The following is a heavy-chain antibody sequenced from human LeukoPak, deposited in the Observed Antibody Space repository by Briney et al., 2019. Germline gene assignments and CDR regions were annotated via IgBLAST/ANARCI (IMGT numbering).Heavy chain of an antibody. D-gene: IGHD1-26*01. J-gene: IGHJ4*02. CDR2: IYYTGST. V-gene: IGHV4-39*01. CDR3: VKSGGYGLIDY. CDR1: GASISGSGSY. Sequence: SQTLSLTCAVSGASISGSGSYLGWIRQPPGKGLEWIGNIYYTGSTYYNASLQSRVTISIDTSKNQFSLRLNSVTAAETAMYYCVKSGGYGLIDYWGQGTLVTVSS.